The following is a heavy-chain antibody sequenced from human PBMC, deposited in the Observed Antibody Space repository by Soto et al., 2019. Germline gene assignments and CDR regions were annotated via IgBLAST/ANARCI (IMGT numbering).Heavy chain of an antibody. Sequence: EVQLVESGGGLVQPGGSLRLSCAASGFTFSSYEMNWVRQAPGKGLEWVSYISSSGSTIYYADSVKGRFTISRDNAKNSLYLQMNSLRAEETAVYYCARKQRYSYGGDIWGQGTMVTVSS. J-gene: IGHJ3*02. CDR2: ISSSGSTI. V-gene: IGHV3-48*03. CDR1: GFTFSSYE. D-gene: IGHD5-18*01. CDR3: ARKQRYSYGGDI.